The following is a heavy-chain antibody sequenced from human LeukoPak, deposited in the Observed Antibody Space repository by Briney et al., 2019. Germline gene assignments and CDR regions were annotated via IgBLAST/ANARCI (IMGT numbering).Heavy chain of an antibody. CDR3: TKDLRYYYTDDHSTMDEHDY. CDR1: EFTFSKFG. J-gene: IGHJ4*02. CDR2: ILHDGSNK. D-gene: IGHD2/OR15-2a*01. V-gene: IGHV3-30*02. Sequence: GGSLRLSCAASEFTFSKFGMHWVRQAPGQGLEWVAFILHDGSNKYYADSVKGRFTISRDNSKNTLSLQMNTLRAEDSALYYCTKDLRYYYTDDHSTMDEHDYWGQGTLVTVSS.